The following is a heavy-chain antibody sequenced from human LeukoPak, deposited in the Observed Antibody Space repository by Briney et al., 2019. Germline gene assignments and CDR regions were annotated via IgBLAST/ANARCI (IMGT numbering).Heavy chain of an antibody. CDR1: GYNFTGHF. J-gene: IGHJ4*02. Sequence: GASVKVCCKASGYNFTGHFIHWVRQAPGQGLEWVGWIHPNSGGTNSAPNFQGRVTMTRHTSSSTAYMELSRLKSDDTAVYYCARDPTSCSGGSCYPSYFDYWGQGTLITVSS. CDR2: IHPNSGGT. V-gene: IGHV1-2*02. CDR3: ARDPTSCSGGSCYPSYFDY. D-gene: IGHD2-15*01.